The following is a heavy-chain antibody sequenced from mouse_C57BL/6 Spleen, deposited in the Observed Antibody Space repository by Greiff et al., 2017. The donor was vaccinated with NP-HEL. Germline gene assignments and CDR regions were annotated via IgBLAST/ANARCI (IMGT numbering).Heavy chain of an antibody. CDR3: TTSSYYYGSSSQFAY. D-gene: IGHD1-1*01. J-gene: IGHJ3*01. CDR2: IDPENGDT. Sequence: EVQLQQSGAELVRPGASVKLSCTASGFNIKDDYMHWVKQRPEQGLEWIGWIDPENGDTEYASKFQGKATITADTSSNTAYLQLRSLTSEDTAVYYWTTSSYYYGSSSQFAYWGQGTLVTVSA. V-gene: IGHV14-4*01. CDR1: GFNIKDDY.